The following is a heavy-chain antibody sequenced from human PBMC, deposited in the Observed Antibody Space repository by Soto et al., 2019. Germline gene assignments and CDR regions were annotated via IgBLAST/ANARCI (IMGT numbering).Heavy chain of an antibody. J-gene: IGHJ4*02. D-gene: IGHD4-4*01. CDR1: GYTFTNHG. CDR3: ARAVEYSTSLCEH. V-gene: IGHV1-18*04. CDR2: ISGYNGDT. Sequence: QVQLKQSGGEVKKPGASVKVSCKTSGYTFTNHGVNWVRQAPGQGLEWLGYISGYNGDTDYDQKFQDRFTMSIDKATNTVVMELSNLSSDASAVYYCARAVEYSTSLCEHWGQGTPVIVS.